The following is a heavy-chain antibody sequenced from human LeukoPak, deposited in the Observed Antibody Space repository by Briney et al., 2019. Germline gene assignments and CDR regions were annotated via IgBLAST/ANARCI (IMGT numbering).Heavy chain of an antibody. Sequence: PGGSLRLSCAASGFTFRIYWMLWARHAPGKGLVWVSGINTDDTTTSYADAGKGRFTISRDNAKNTLYLQMNRLRADDTAMYYCATSRSFDYWGQGTLVTVSS. CDR2: INTDDTTT. CDR3: ATSRSFDY. CDR1: GFTFRIYW. J-gene: IGHJ4*02. V-gene: IGHV3-74*01.